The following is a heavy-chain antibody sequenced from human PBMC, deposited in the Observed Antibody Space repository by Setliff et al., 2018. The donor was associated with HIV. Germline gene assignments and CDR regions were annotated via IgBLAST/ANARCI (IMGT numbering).Heavy chain of an antibody. CDR2: ISSSSSTI. Sequence: GSLRLSCAASGFTFSTYSMNWVRQAPGKGLEWVSYISSSSSTIYYADSVKGRFTISRDNAKNSLYLQMNSLRAEDTAVYYCAREDQLLSGNYYYYGMDVWGQGTTVTVSS. D-gene: IGHD2-2*01. J-gene: IGHJ6*02. V-gene: IGHV3-48*01. CDR1: GFTFSTYS. CDR3: AREDQLLSGNYYYYGMDV.